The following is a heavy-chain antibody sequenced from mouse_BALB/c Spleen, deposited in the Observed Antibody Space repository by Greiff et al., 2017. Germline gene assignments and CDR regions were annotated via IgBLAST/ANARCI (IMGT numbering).Heavy chain of an antibody. J-gene: IGHJ2*01. D-gene: IGHD2-3*01. CDR3: ARRDGYYVGY. CDR1: GFAFSSYD. V-gene: IGHV5-12-1*01. CDR2: ISSGGGST. Sequence: EVKVVESGGGLVKPGGSLKLSCAASGFAFSSYDMSWVRQTPEKRLEWVAYISSGGGSTYYPDTVKDRFTISRDNAKNTLYLQMSSLKSEDTAMYYCARRDGYYVGYWGQGTTLTVSS.